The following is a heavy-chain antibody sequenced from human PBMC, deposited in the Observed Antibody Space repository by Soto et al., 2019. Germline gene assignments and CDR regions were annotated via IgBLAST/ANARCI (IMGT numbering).Heavy chain of an antibody. Sequence: EVQLVPSGAAVKQPGASLKISCKGSGYSFTSYWFGWVRPMPGKGLEWMGIIYPGDSDTRYIPSFQGQVTISADKSISTAYLQWSSLKASDTAMYYCARGGSCDYWGQGTLVTVSS. J-gene: IGHJ4*02. V-gene: IGHV5-51*03. CDR2: IYPGDSDT. CDR3: ARGGSCDY. D-gene: IGHD2-15*01. CDR1: GYSFTSYW.